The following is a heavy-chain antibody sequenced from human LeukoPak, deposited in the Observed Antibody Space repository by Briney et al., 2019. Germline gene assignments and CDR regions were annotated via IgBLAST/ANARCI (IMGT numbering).Heavy chain of an antibody. CDR2: IYSGGST. CDR3: ARDREMATIVSDAFDI. D-gene: IGHD5-24*01. CDR1: GFTVRSNY. Sequence: GGSLRLSCAASGFTVRSNYMSWVRQAPGKGLEWVSVIYSGGSTYYADSVKGRFTISRDNSKNTLYLQMNSLRAEDTAVYYCARDREMATIVSDAFDIWGQGTMVTVSS. J-gene: IGHJ3*02. V-gene: IGHV3-53*01.